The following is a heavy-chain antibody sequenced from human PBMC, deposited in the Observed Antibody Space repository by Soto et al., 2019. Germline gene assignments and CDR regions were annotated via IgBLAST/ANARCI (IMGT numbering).Heavy chain of an antibody. CDR1: GGTFNTYA. D-gene: IGHD3-10*02. V-gene: IGHV1-69*19. J-gene: IGHJ4*02. CDR3: DLDVQVQTASFVY. CDR2: ISPMFGAA. Sequence: QVQLVQSGAEMKKPGSSVKVSCQSSGGTFNTYAMNWVRQAPGQGPEWMGDISPMFGAANYAPKFQGRVTITADETTGTSYMPLSCFTSEDPALYFGDLDVQVQTASFVYWGQGALVTVS.